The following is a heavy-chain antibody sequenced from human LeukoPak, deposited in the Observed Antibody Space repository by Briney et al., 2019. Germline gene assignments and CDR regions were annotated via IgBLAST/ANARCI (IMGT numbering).Heavy chain of an antibody. Sequence: GGSLRLSCAASGFTFSSSGMHWVRQAPGKGLEWLAFIRYDGSDKYYADSVKGRFTISRDNSKNTLYLQMSSLRVEDTAVYYCTRGVATYDFWNGYVWGQGTLVTVSS. CDR3: TRGVATYDFWNGYV. J-gene: IGHJ4*02. CDR2: IRYDGSDK. D-gene: IGHD3-3*01. V-gene: IGHV3-30*02. CDR1: GFTFSSSG.